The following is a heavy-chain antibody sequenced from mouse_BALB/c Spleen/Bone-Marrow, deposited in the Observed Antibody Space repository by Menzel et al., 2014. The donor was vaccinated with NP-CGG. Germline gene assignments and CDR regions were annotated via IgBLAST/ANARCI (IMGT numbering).Heavy chain of an antibody. CDR1: GFTFSSYT. J-gene: IGHJ3*01. CDR3: TRIYYDYAWFAY. CDR2: ISSGGSYT. D-gene: IGHD2-4*01. V-gene: IGHV5-6-4*01. Sequence: EVHLVESGGGLVKPGGSLKLSCAASGFTFSSYTMSWVRQTPEKRLEWVATISSGGSYTYYPDSVKGRFTISRDNAKNTLYLQMSSLKSEDTATYYCTRIYYDYAWFAYWGQGTLVTVSA.